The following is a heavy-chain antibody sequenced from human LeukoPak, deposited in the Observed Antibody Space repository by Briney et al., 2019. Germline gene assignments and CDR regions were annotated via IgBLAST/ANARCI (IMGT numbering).Heavy chain of an antibody. CDR3: ATQTTEGNTDY. CDR2: FDPEDGGT. V-gene: IGHV1-24*01. D-gene: IGHD1-1*01. Sequence: GASVKVSCKVSGYTLTELSMHWVRQAPGKGLEWVGGFDPEDGGTIYAQKFQGRVTITEDTSTDTAYMELSSLRSEDTAVYYCATQTTEGNTDYWGQGTLVTVSS. J-gene: IGHJ4*02. CDR1: GYTLTELS.